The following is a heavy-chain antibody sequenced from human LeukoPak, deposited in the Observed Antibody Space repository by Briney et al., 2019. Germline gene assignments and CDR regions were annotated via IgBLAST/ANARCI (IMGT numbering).Heavy chain of an antibody. CDR1: GFTFSDYA. CDR3: AREGKTAAGTGGFDY. CDR2: ISNSGGNT. V-gene: IGHV3-23*01. D-gene: IGHD6-13*01. J-gene: IGHJ4*02. Sequence: GGSLRLSCATSGFTFSDYAMSWVRQAPGKGLEWVSTISNSGGNTHYADSVMGRFTISRDNSKNTLYLQMNSLRAEDTAVYYCAREGKTAAGTGGFDYWGQGTLVTVSS.